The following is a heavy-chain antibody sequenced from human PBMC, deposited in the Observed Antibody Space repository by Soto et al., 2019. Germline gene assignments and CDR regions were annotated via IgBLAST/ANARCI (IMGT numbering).Heavy chain of an antibody. J-gene: IGHJ5*02. V-gene: IGHV1-2*02. CDR3: ACNDCRRTSCYNDLFDP. CDR2: INPNGGDT. D-gene: IGHD3-10*01. Sequence: ASVKVSCKASGYNFIGYYIHWVRQAPRQGLEWMGWINPNGGDTPYAQNFQGRVTMTRDTSINTAYMELNRLKSDDPAVYYCACNDCRRTSCYNDLFDPWGEGTLVTVSA. CDR1: GYNFIGYY.